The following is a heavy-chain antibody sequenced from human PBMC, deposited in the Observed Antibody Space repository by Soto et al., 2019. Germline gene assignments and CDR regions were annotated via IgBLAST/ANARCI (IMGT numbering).Heavy chain of an antibody. V-gene: IGHV1-2*04. CDR1: GYTFTGYY. CDR2: INPNSGGT. Sequence: ASVKVSCKASGYTFTGYYMHWVRQAPGQGLEWMGWINPNSGGTNYAQKFQGWVTMTRDTSISTAYMELSRLRSDDTAVYYCARDRSPVVPAAAYYYYGMDVWGQGTTVTVSS. D-gene: IGHD2-2*01. CDR3: ARDRSPVVPAAAYYYYGMDV. J-gene: IGHJ6*02.